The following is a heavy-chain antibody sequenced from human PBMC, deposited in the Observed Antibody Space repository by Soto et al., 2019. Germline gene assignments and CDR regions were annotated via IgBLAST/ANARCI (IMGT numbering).Heavy chain of an antibody. CDR2: IYYSGST. Sequence: PSETLPLTCTVSGGSISSYHWSWIRQPPGKGLEWIAYIYYSGSTNYNPSLKSRVTISVDTSKNQFSLQLSSVTAADTAVYYCARHYAVVLYHFDYWGLGTLVTVSS. CDR3: ARHYAVVLYHFDY. D-gene: IGHD2-15*01. CDR1: GGSISSYH. J-gene: IGHJ4*02. V-gene: IGHV4-59*08.